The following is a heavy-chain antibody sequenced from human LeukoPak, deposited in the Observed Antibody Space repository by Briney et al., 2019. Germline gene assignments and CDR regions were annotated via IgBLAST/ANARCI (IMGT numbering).Heavy chain of an antibody. Sequence: ASVKVSCKASNYTFTSYGMSWVRQAPGQGLEWMAWINAYNGDTNYAQKFQGRVTLTTDTPTSTAYMELRSLRSEDTAVYYCARVGYRGSYSLDDAFDIWGQGTMVTVSS. V-gene: IGHV1-18*01. D-gene: IGHD1-26*01. CDR2: INAYNGDT. CDR1: NYTFTSYG. J-gene: IGHJ3*02. CDR3: ARVGYRGSYSLDDAFDI.